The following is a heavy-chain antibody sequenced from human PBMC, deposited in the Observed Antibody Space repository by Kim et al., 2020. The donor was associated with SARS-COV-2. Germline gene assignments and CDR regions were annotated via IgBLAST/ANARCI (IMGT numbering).Heavy chain of an antibody. CDR1: GYTFSKNW. Sequence: GEALKTSCQGSGYTFSKNWIAWVRQTPAKGLEWVGIIYPDDSDTKYSPSFQGRVIISADTSSSTAFLQWRSLQASDTAMYYCAKTSRTGLATGY. CDR3: AKTSRTGLATGY. CDR2: IYPDDSDT. V-gene: IGHV5-51*01. J-gene: IGHJ4*03.